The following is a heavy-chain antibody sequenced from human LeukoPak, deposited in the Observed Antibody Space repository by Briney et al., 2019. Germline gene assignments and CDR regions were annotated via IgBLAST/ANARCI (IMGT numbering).Heavy chain of an antibody. CDR3: ARHFDTCGWTAGFDS. J-gene: IGHJ4*02. D-gene: IGHD6-19*01. V-gene: IGHV4-39*01. CDR1: GGSISSTDYY. CDR2: IFYSGTT. Sequence: PSETLSLTCTVSGGSISSTDYYWGWIRQPPGEGLEWIGTIFYSGTTYYNPSLKSRVTISVDTSKNQFSLKLTSVTAADTAIYYCARHFDTCGWTAGFDSWGQGTLVTVSS.